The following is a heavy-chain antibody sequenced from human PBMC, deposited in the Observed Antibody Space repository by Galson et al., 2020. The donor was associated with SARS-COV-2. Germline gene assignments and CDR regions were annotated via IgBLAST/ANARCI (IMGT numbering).Heavy chain of an antibody. CDR3: ARAGLYVEMATIGAPPNFKANYYYGMDV. Sequence: ASETLSLTCTVSGGSISSGGYYWSWIRQHPGKGLEWIGYIYYSGRTYYNPSLKSRVTISVDTSKNQFSLKLSSVTAADTAVYYCARAGLYVEMATIGAPPNFKANYYYGMDVWGQGTTVTVSS. J-gene: IGHJ6*02. V-gene: IGHV4-31*03. CDR1: GGSISSGGYY. D-gene: IGHD5-12*01. CDR2: IYYSGRT.